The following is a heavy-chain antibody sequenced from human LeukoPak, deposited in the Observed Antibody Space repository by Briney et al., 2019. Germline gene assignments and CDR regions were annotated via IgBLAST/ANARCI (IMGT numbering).Heavy chain of an antibody. D-gene: IGHD6-13*01. CDR3: ARVLMAAGTHYYYYYYMDV. V-gene: IGHV4-4*07. Sequence: SETLSLTCTVSGGSISSYYWSWIRQPAGKGLEWIGRIYTSGSTNYNPSLKSRVTMSVDTSKNQFSLKLSSVTAADTAVYYCARVLMAAGTHYYYYYYMDVWGKGTTVTISS. CDR1: GGSISSYY. J-gene: IGHJ6*03. CDR2: IYTSGST.